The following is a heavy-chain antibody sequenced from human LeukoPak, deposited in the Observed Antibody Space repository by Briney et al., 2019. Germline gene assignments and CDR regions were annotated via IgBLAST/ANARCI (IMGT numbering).Heavy chain of an antibody. J-gene: IGHJ4*02. CDR3: ARDEKNGFLDY. CDR1: GGSISSYY. CDR2: IYYSGST. Sequence: PSETLFLTCTVPGGSISSYYWSWIRQPPGKGLEWIGYIYYSGSTNYNPSLKSRVTISVDTSKNQFSLKLSSVTAAYTAVYYCARDEKNGFLDYWGQGTLVTVSS. V-gene: IGHV4-59*01. D-gene: IGHD3-3*01.